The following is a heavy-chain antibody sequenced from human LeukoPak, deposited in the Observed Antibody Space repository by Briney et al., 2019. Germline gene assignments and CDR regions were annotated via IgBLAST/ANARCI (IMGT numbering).Heavy chain of an antibody. CDR3: ANLPYNWNTHFDDY. CDR2: VASDGNFR. J-gene: IGHJ4*01. CDR1: GFTFSYYG. V-gene: IGHV3-30*02. Sequence: PGGSLRLSCAASGFTFSYYGMHWVRQAPGKGLEWVAYVASDGNFRDYVDSVKGRFTASRDNSKDTLYLQMDSLRTEDTGVYYCANLPYNWNTHFDDYWGHGTLVTVSS. D-gene: IGHD1-1*01.